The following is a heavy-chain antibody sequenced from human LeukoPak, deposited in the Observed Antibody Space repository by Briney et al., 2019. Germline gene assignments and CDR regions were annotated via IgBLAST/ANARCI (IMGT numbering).Heavy chain of an antibody. CDR2: ISSDGGNK. CDR1: GFTFSSYP. V-gene: IGHV3-30*04. Sequence: GGSLRLSCAASGFTFSSYPMHWVRQAPGKGLEWVAFISSDGGNKYYADSVKGRFTISRDNSKNTLYLQMNTLRAEDTAVYYCARERQSYYGSGSYYNPLPWGQGTLATVSS. J-gene: IGHJ5*02. D-gene: IGHD3-10*01. CDR3: ARERQSYYGSGSYYNPLP.